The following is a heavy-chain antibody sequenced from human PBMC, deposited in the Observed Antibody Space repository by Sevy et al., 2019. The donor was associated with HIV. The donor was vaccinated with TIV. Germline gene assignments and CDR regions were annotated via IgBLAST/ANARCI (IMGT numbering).Heavy chain of an antibody. Sequence: GGSLGLPCAVSWFTFSTYSHNLVRPAPGEGLGWVSTISCSGGSTNYADPVKGRFTISRDKSKNTLYLQMNNPRAEDTAVYYCAKGDSTFYGMDFWGQGTTVTVSS. CDR1: WFTFSTYS. J-gene: IGHJ6*02. CDR3: AKGDSTFYGMDF. CDR2: ISCSGGST. V-gene: IGHV3-23*01. D-gene: IGHD6-13*01.